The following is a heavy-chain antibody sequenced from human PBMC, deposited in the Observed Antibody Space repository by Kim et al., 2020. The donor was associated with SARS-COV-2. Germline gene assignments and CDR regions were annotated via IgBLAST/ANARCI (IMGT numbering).Heavy chain of an antibody. CDR3: ASLYSSFVDY. CDR2: T. Sequence: TNYNPPLKSRVTISVDTSKNQFSLKLSSVTAADTAVYYCASLYSSFVDYWGQGTLVTVSS. V-gene: IGHV4-59*01. J-gene: IGHJ4*02. D-gene: IGHD6-6*01.